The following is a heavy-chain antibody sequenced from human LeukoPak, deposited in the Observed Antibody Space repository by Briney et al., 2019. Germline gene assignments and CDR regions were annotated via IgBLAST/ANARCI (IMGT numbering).Heavy chain of an antibody. V-gene: IGHV4-59*01. D-gene: IGHD2-15*01. CDR3: AREVAVAGNHWFDP. J-gene: IGHJ5*02. Sequence: PSETVSLTCTVSGGSLSSSYWSWIRQPPGRGLEWIGYIYYSGSTNYNPSLKSRVTMSVDPSQNQFSLKVSSVTAADTAVYFCAREVAVAGNHWFDPWGQGILVTVSS. CDR2: IYYSGST. CDR1: GGSLSSSY.